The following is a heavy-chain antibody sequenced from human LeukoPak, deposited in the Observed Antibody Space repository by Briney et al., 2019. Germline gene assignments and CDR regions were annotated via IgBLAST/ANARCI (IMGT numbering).Heavy chain of an antibody. J-gene: IGHJ4*02. CDR2: IYYSGSA. CDR3: ARLERRYYDYVWGSRGPIDF. CDR1: GGSISSYY. Sequence: SETLSLTCTVSGGSISSYYWVWIRQPPGKGLEWIGSIYYSGSAYYKPSLQSRLTISVDTSTNQFSLKLNSVTAADTALYYCARLERRYYDYVWGSRGPIDFWGQGTLVTVSS. V-gene: IGHV4-39*01. D-gene: IGHD3-16*01.